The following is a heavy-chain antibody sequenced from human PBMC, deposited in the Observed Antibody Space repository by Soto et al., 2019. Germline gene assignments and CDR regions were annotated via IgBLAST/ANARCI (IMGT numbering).Heavy chain of an antibody. CDR2: IYPGDSDT. Sequence: GESLKISCKGSGYSFTNYWIGWVRQMPGKGLEWMGIIYPGDSDTRYSPSSQGQVTISADKSITTAYLQWSSLKASDTAIYYCAICASSGSLDWFDPWGQGTLVTVSS. J-gene: IGHJ5*02. CDR3: AICASSGSLDWFDP. D-gene: IGHD1-26*01. V-gene: IGHV5-51*01. CDR1: GYSFTNYW.